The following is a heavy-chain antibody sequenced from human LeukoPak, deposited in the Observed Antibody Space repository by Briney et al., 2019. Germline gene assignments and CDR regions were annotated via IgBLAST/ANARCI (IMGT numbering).Heavy chain of an antibody. CDR3: ARGPRRGIAAAGAFY. V-gene: IGHV4-34*01. CDR2: ITHSGST. CDR1: GGSFSGYY. D-gene: IGHD6-13*01. Sequence: SETLSLTCAVYGGSFSGYYWSWIRQPPGKGLEWIGEITHSGSTNYNPSLKSRVTISVDTSKNQFSLKLSSVTAADTAVYYCARGPRRGIAAAGAFYWGQGTLVTVSS. J-gene: IGHJ4*02.